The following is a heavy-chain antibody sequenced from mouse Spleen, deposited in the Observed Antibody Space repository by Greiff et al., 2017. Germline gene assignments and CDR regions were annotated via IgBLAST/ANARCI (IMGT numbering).Heavy chain of an antibody. D-gene: IGHD1-1*01. Sequence: EVQLQQSGPELVKPGASVKMSCKASGYTFTSYVMHWVKQKPGQGLEWIGYINPYNDGTKYNEKFKGKATLTSDKSSSTAYMELSSLTSEDSAVYYCAREDYYYGSSRYAMDYWGQGTSVTVSS. V-gene: IGHV1-14*01. CDR1: GYTFTSYV. CDR3: AREDYYYGSSRYAMDY. J-gene: IGHJ4*01. CDR2: INPYNDGT.